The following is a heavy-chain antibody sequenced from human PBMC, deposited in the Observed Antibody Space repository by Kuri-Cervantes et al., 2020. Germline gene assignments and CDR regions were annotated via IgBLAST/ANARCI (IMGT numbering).Heavy chain of an antibody. Sequence: SETLSLTCTVSGGSISSSSYYWGWIRQPPGKGLEWIGSIYYSGSTYYNPSLKSRVTISVDTSKNQFSLKLSSVTAADTAVYYCAKCGLGIGWYFDLWGRGALVTVSS. CDR1: GGSISSSSYY. D-gene: IGHD7-27*01. J-gene: IGHJ2*01. CDR2: IYYSGST. V-gene: IGHV4-39*01. CDR3: AKCGLGIGWYFDL.